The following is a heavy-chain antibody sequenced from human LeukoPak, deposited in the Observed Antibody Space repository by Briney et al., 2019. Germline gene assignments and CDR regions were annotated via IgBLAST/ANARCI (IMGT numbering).Heavy chain of an antibody. V-gene: IGHV3-30*18. J-gene: IGHJ3*02. CDR2: ISYDGSNK. CDR3: AKLPMEPGYCSGGSCSDI. D-gene: IGHD2-15*01. Sequence: GGSLRLSCAASGFTFSSYGMHWVRQAPGKGLEWVAVISYDGSNKYYADSVKGRFTISRDNSKNTPYLQMNSLRAEDTAVYYCAKLPMEPGYCSGGSCSDIWGQGTMVTVSS. CDR1: GFTFSSYG.